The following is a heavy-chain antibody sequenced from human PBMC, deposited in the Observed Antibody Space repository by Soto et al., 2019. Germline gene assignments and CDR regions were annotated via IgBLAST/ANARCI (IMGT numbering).Heavy chain of an antibody. J-gene: IGHJ6*03. CDR3: AKKGGGSGGTLGYYYYYYYMAV. V-gene: IGHV3-23*01. D-gene: IGHD2-15*01. CDR1: GFTFSSYA. Sequence: EVQLLESGGGLVQPGGSLRLSCAASGFTFSSYAMSWVRQAPGKGLVWVSAISGSGGSTYYADSVKGRFTITRSNFQNTQYLQMNSLRAEDTAVYCCAKKGGGSGGTLGYYYYYYYMAVWGKGTTVTVCS. CDR2: ISGSGGST.